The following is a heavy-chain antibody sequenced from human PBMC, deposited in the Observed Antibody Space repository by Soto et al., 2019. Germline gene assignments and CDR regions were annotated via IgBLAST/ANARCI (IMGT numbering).Heavy chain of an antibody. CDR2: ISSGGFTI. CDR1: GFTFSDYY. CDR3: ARDPGIYYGMDV. V-gene: IGHV3-11*01. J-gene: IGHJ6*02. D-gene: IGHD3-10*01. Sequence: GGSLRLSCTASGFTFSDYYMTWMRQAPGKGLEWLSYISSGGFTIYYADSVKGRFTVSRDNAKNSMYLQMNTLRVEDTAVYYCARDPGIYYGMDVWGQGTTVTVSS.